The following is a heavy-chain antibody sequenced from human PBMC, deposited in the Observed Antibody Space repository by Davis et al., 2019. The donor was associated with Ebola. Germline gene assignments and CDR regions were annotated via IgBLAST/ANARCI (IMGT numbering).Heavy chain of an antibody. V-gene: IGHV5-51*01. Sequence: GESLKISCKGSGYSFTNYWIGWVRQMPGKGLEWMGIIYPGDSDTRYSPSFQGQVTISADKSISTAYLQWSSLKASDTAMYYCARRVVVATLAFDIWGQGTMVTVSS. CDR3: ARRVVVATLAFDI. CDR1: GYSFTNYW. CDR2: IYPGDSDT. D-gene: IGHD2-15*01. J-gene: IGHJ3*02.